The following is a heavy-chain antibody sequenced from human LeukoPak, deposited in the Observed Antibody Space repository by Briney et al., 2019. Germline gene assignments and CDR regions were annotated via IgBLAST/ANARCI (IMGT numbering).Heavy chain of an antibody. CDR1: GSTLKDEA. D-gene: IGHD3-22*01. CDR2: ISGSGGST. CDR3: AKAGGWIVVVGFDY. Sequence: PGGSLRLSCIASGSTLKDEAMHWVRQAPGKGLEWVSAISGSGGSTYYADSVKGRFTISRDNSKNTLYLQMNSLRAEDTAVYYCAKAGGWIVVVGFDYWGQGTLVTVSS. J-gene: IGHJ4*02. V-gene: IGHV3-23*01.